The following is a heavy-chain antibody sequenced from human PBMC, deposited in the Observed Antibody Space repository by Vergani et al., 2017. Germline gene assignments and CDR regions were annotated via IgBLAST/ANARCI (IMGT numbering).Heavy chain of an antibody. CDR2: IKSDGSIT. CDR1: GFSFSGYW. Sequence: EVQLVESGGGLIHPGGSLRLSCEGSGFSFSGYWMHWVRQSPEKGLVWVSRIKSDGSITNYADSVKGRFTISRDNAKNTLYLEMNSLRGDDTAIYYCVRARCSGPCFMSNWFDSWGHGILVTVSS. CDR3: VRARCSGPCFMSNWFDS. J-gene: IGHJ5*01. V-gene: IGHV3-74*01. D-gene: IGHD5-12*01.